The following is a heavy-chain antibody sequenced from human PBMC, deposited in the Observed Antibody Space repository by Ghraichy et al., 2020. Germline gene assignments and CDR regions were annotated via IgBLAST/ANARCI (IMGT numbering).Heavy chain of an antibody. CDR1: GYTFTSND. D-gene: IGHD4-11*01. CDR2: MAPNTDNT. V-gene: IGHV1-8*01. Sequence: VKVSCKASGYTFTSNDVIWVRQATGQGLEWMGCMAPNTDNTVNTQKFQGRVTMTRDTSTSTAYMELSSLTYEDTAVYYCARNYRGLSSWGQGTLVTVSS. J-gene: IGHJ5*02. CDR3: ARNYRGLSS.